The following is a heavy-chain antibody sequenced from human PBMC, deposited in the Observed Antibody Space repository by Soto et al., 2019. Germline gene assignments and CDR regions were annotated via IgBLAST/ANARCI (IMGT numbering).Heavy chain of an antibody. CDR2: IYYSGST. CDR3: ARRRGVGGSWFFDY. J-gene: IGHJ4*02. CDR1: GVSVNTYY. Sequence: PSETLSLTCTVSGVSVNTYYWVWIRQPPGKGLEWIASIYYSGSTYYNPSLKSRAIISVDTSKNQFSLKLNSVTAADTAVYYCARRRGVGGSWFFDYWGQGTLVTVSS. V-gene: IGHV4-39*01. D-gene: IGHD6-13*01.